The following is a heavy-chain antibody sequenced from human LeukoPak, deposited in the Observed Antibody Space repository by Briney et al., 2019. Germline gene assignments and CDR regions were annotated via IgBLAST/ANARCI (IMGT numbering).Heavy chain of an antibody. Sequence: SQTLSLTCAISGDSVSTKSATWNWLRQSPSRGLEWLGRTYYTSKLYNDYAVSVKSRITINPDTSKNQFSLQLNSVTPEDTAVYYCAREGWFGEPPSHWFDPWGQGTLVTVSS. CDR1: GDSVSTKSAT. D-gene: IGHD3-10*01. J-gene: IGHJ5*02. CDR2: TYYTSKLYN. V-gene: IGHV6-1*01. CDR3: AREGWFGEPPSHWFDP.